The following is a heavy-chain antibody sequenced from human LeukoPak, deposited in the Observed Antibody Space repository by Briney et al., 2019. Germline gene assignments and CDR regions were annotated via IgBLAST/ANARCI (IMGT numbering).Heavy chain of an antibody. V-gene: IGHV1-2*02. Sequence: ASVKVSCKASGYTFTGYYMHWLRQAPGQGLEWMGWINPNSGGTNYAQKFQGRVTLTRKTSISTAYMELSSLRSDDTAVYYCARDGSLDYWGQGTLVTVSS. CDR1: GYTFTGYY. CDR2: INPNSGGT. D-gene: IGHD6-13*01. CDR3: ARDGSLDY. J-gene: IGHJ4*02.